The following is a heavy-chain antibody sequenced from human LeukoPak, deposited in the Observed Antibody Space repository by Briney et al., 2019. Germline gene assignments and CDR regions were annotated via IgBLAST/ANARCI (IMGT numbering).Heavy chain of an antibody. CDR3: ARGGPLGGPRGLLWFGELLYDY. CDR2: MNPNSGNT. CDR1: GYTYTSYD. J-gene: IGHJ4*02. V-gene: IGHV1-8*01. D-gene: IGHD3-10*01. Sequence: ASVKVSCKASGYTYTSYDINWVRQATGQGLEWMGWMNPNSGNTGYAQKFQGRVTMTRNTSISTAYMELSSLRSEDTAVYYCARGGPLGGPRGLLWFGELLYDYWGRGTLVTVSS.